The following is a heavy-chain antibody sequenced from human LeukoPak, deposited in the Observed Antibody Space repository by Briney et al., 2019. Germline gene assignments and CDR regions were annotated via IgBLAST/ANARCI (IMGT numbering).Heavy chain of an antibody. CDR3: TRDPTTVPRGYFDY. D-gene: IGHD4-17*01. V-gene: IGHV3-7*05. J-gene: IGHJ4*02. CDR2: IKQDGSEN. CDR1: GFTFSNSG. Sequence: GGSLRLSCAASGFTFSNSGMHWVRQAPGKGLEWVANIKQDGSENYYVDSVMGRFTISRDNAKNSLYLQMNSLRAEDTALYYCTRDPTTVPRGYFDYWGQGTLVTVSS.